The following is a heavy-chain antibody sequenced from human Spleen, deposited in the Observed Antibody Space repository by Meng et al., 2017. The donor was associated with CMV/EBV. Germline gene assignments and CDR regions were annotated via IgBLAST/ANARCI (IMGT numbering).Heavy chain of an antibody. D-gene: IGHD2-2*01. CDR1: YP. CDR3: ARAGGGTTTSLYGGWWYFDL. CDR2: ISYDGGNK. V-gene: IGHV3-30-3*01. Sequence: YPMHWVRQAPGKGLEWGAVISYDGGNKYYVDSVKGRFTISRDNSKNTLYLQMNSLRPEDTAFYYCARAGGGTTTSLYGGWWYFDLWGRGTLVTVSS. J-gene: IGHJ2*01.